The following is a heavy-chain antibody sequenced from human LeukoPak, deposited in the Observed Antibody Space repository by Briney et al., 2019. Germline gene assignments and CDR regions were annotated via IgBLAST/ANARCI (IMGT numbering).Heavy chain of an antibody. V-gene: IGHV3-20*04. D-gene: IGHD2-2*01. CDR3: VRDRCSSTSCHDSPNWFDP. CDR2: INWNGGST. CDR1: GFIFDDYG. Sequence: PGGSQRLSCAASGFIFDDYGMSWVRQVPGKGLEWVSGINWNGGSTGYVDSVKGRFTISRDNAKNSLYLQMNSLRAEDTALYYCVRDRCSSTSCHDSPNWFDPWGQGTLVTVSS. J-gene: IGHJ5*02.